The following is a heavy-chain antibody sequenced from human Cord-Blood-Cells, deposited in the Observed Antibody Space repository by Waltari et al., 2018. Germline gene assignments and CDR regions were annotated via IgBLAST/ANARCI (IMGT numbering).Heavy chain of an antibody. D-gene: IGHD5-18*01. CDR2: IYHSGVT. J-gene: IGHJ4*02. V-gene: IGHV4-30-2*01. Sequence: QLQLQESGSGLVKPSQTLSLTCAVSGGSISSGGYSWSWIRQPPGKGLEWIGYIYHSGVTYYNPSLKSRVTISVDRSKNQFSLKLSSVTAADTAVYYCARASKGSYSYGLMIDYWGQGTLVTVSS. CDR3: ARASKGSYSYGLMIDY. CDR1: GGSISSGGYS.